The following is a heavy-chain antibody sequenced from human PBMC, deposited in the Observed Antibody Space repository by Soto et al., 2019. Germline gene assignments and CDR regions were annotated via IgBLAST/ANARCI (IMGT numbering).Heavy chain of an antibody. CDR1: GFTFSSYA. Sequence: PGGSLRLSCAASGFTFSSYAMSWVRQGPGKGLEWVSAISGSGGSTYYADSVKGRFTLSRDNSKNTLYLQMNSLRAEDTAVYYCAKPLWRDYGMRRPAVYSFDYWGQGTLVTVSS. J-gene: IGHJ4*02. D-gene: IGHD3-3*01. CDR2: ISGSGGST. V-gene: IGHV3-23*01. CDR3: AKPLWRDYGMRRPAVYSFDY.